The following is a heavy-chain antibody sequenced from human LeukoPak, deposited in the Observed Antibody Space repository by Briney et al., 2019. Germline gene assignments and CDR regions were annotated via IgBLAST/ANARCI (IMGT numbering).Heavy chain of an antibody. CDR2: IYTSGST. J-gene: IGHJ4*02. V-gene: IGHV4-4*07. D-gene: IGHD1-20*01. CDR1: GGSISSYY. CDR3: AGRRITGTTYYFDY. Sequence: PSETLSLTCTVSGGSISSYYWSWIRQPAGKGLEWIGRIYTSGSTNYNPSLKSRVTMSVDTSKNQFSLKLSSVTAADTAVYYCAGRRITGTTYYFDYWGQGTLVTASS.